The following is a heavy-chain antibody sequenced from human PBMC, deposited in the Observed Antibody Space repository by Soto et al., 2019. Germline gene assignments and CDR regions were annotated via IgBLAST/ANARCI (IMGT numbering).Heavy chain of an antibody. J-gene: IGHJ4*02. CDR2: IYYRDKT. Sequence: PSETLSLTCTVSGGSIYSGGYYWNWIRQHPGKGLEWIGYIYYRDKTYYNPSLNSRATISADTSKSQFSLKLSSVTAADTAVYYCARLSSSGWPIDSWGQGTLVTVSS. V-gene: IGHV4-31*03. CDR1: GGSIYSGGYY. CDR3: ARLSSSGWPIDS. D-gene: IGHD6-19*01.